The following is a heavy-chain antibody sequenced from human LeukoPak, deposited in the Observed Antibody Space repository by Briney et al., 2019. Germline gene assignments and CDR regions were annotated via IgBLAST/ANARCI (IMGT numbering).Heavy chain of an antibody. Sequence: SETLSLTCAVYGGSFSGYYWSWIRQPPGKGLEWIGEINHSGSTNYNPSLKSRVTISVDTSKNQFSLKLSSVTAADTAVYYCAREPSSGWVDYWGQGTLVTASS. CDR2: INHSGST. CDR1: GGSFSGYY. V-gene: IGHV4-34*01. CDR3: AREPSSGWVDY. D-gene: IGHD6-19*01. J-gene: IGHJ4*02.